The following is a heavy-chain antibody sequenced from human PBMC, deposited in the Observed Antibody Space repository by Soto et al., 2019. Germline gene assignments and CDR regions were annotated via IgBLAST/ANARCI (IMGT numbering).Heavy chain of an antibody. CDR3: AAPDFGDYWYFDL. J-gene: IGHJ2*01. V-gene: IGHV1-58*01. CDR1: GFTFSSSI. CDR2: IVVGSGHT. Sequence: QMQLVQSGPEVKKPGTSVKVSCKASGFTFSSSIVQWVRQARGQRLEWIGWIVVGSGHTNYEQKSQEGVTITRDMSTSTAYMELSSLRSEDTAVYYCAAPDFGDYWYFDLWGRGTLVTVSS. D-gene: IGHD4-17*01.